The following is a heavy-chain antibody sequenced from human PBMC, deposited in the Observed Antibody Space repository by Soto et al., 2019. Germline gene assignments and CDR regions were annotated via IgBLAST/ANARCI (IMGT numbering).Heavy chain of an antibody. D-gene: IGHD3-10*01. V-gene: IGHV1-18*01. CDR2: ISAYNDNT. Sequence: QIQLVQSGAEVKKAGASVKVSCKASGYTFTNYGISWVRQALGQGLEWMGWISAYNDNTNYAQKFQGRVTLTTDTPTRTASMGLRSLTSDDTAVYYCAREGYYYGAGSFSPPRYYGMDVWGQGTTVTVFS. J-gene: IGHJ6*02. CDR3: AREGYYYGAGSFSPPRYYGMDV. CDR1: GYTFTNYG.